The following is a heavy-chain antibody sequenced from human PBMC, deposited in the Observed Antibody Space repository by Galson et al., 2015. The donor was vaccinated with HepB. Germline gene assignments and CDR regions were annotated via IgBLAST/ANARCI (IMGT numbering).Heavy chain of an antibody. CDR3: ARSGRDAFDL. D-gene: IGHD3-3*01. Sequence: SVKVSCKASGYTFTSNGISWLRQAPGQGLEYMGWISTYNGDTDYAQKFQGRVTMTTDTSTSTAYLDVRSLRSGDTAVYYCARSGRDAFDLWGQGTMVTVSS. V-gene: IGHV1-18*04. CDR2: ISTYNGDT. J-gene: IGHJ3*01. CDR1: GYTFTSNG.